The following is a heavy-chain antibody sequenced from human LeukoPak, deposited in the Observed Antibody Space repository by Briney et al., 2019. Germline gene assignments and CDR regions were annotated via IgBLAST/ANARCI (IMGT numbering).Heavy chain of an antibody. CDR2: INPVNGGT. V-gene: IGHV1-2*06. J-gene: IGHJ4*02. D-gene: IGHD4-23*01. CDR3: ARDYGSNSGLDY. CDR1: GYTFTAYY. Sequence: EASVKVSXKASGYTFTAYYMHWVRQAPGQGLEWVGRINPVNGGTDYAQNFQGRVTMTRDTSISTAYMDLSSLRSDDTAVYYCARDYGSNSGLDYWGQGTLVTVSS.